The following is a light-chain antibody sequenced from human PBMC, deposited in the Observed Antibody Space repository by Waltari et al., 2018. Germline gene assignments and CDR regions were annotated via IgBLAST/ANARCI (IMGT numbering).Light chain of an antibody. Sequence: QSALTQPASVSGSPGQSIPIPCSGISSALGSDRIVSWYQQHPGKAPKLLIYDGNKRPSGVSNRFSVSKSGNTASLTISGLQAEDEADYYCCSYAGAISVIFGGGTKLTV. CDR1: SSALGSDRI. V-gene: IGLV2-23*03. J-gene: IGLJ2*01. CDR3: CSYAGAISVI. CDR2: DGN.